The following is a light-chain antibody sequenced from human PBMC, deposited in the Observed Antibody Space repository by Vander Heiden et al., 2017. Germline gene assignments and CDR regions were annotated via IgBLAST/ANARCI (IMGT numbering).Light chain of an antibody. Sequence: DIQMTQSPSSLSASVGDRVTITRRASQSIRNNLNWYQQKPGKAPKLLIYAASSLQSGVPSRFSGSGSGTDFTLTISSLQPEDFATYYCQQSYSTPPYTFGQGTKLEIK. V-gene: IGKV1-39*01. CDR2: AAS. CDR1: QSIRNN. J-gene: IGKJ2*01. CDR3: QQSYSTPPYT.